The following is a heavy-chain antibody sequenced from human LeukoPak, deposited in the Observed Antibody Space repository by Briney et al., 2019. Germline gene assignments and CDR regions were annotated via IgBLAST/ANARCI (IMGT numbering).Heavy chain of an antibody. CDR3: ARAGGYSYGCDFDY. CDR1: GGSVSSSSYY. CDR2: IYYSGST. Sequence: SETLSLTCTVSGGSVSSSSYYWSWIRQPPGKGLEWIGYIYYSGSTNYNPSLKSRVTISVDTSKNQFSLKLSSVTAADTAVYYCARAGGYSYGCDFDYWGQGTLVTVSS. J-gene: IGHJ4*02. V-gene: IGHV4-61*01. D-gene: IGHD5-18*01.